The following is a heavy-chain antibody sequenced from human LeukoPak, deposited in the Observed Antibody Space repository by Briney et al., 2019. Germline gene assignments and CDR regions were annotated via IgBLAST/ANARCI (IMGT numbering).Heavy chain of an antibody. Sequence: GGSLRLSCAASGFTFSYFYMSWVRQAPGKGLEWVSYISVDGNTIYYADSVKGRFTISRDNAKNSLYLQMNSLRAEDTAVYYCVRDRFCSGRSCYGPPDDWGQGARVTVSS. D-gene: IGHD2-15*01. V-gene: IGHV3-11*04. J-gene: IGHJ4*02. CDR2: ISVDGNTI. CDR1: GFTFSYFY. CDR3: VRDRFCSGRSCYGPPDD.